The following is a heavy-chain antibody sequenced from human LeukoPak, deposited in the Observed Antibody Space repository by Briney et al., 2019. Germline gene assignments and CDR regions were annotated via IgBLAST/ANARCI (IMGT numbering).Heavy chain of an antibody. V-gene: IGHV3-7*03. J-gene: IGHJ5*02. CDR2: IKQDGSET. Sequence: PGGSLRLSCAASGFTFTSYWMSWVRQVPGKGLEWVANIKQDGSETHYVDSVKGRFTISRDNAKNSLFLQMNSLTAEDTAVYSCARDGPFSSPTSGWFYPWGQGTPVTVSS. D-gene: IGHD1-1*01. CDR3: ARDGPFSSPTSGWFYP. CDR1: GFTFTSYW.